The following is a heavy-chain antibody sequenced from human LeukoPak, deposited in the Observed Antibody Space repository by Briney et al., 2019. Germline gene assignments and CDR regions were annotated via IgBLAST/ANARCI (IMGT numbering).Heavy chain of an antibody. CDR3: ARGKVAAVGVKYTWFDP. J-gene: IGHJ5*02. V-gene: IGHV5-51*01. Sequence: GESLKISCKGSGYSFTTYWIGWVRQMPGKGLEWMGIIYPGDSDTRYSPSFQGHVTISADKSISTAYLQWSSLRASDTAMYHCARGKVAAVGVKYTWFDPWGQGTLVTVSS. CDR1: GYSFTTYW. D-gene: IGHD6-13*01. CDR2: IYPGDSDT.